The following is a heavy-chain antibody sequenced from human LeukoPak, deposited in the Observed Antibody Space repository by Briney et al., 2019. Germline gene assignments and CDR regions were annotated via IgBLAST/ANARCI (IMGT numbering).Heavy chain of an antibody. Sequence: GGSPRLSCAASGFTFSHYYMSWIRQAPGKGLEWVSYISSSGSILYYADSVKGRFTISRDNAKNSLYLQMNSLRAEDTAVYYCARDSSNSYDYWAREPWSPSPQ. CDR2: ISSSGSIL. CDR1: GFTFSHYY. D-gene: IGHD1-1*01. J-gene: IGHJ4*02. V-gene: IGHV3-11*04. CDR3: ARDSSNSYDY.